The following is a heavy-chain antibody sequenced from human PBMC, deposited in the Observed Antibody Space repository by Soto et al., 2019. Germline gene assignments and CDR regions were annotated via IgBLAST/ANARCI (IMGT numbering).Heavy chain of an antibody. V-gene: IGHV3-30-3*01. CDR2: ISYDGSNK. CDR1: GFSFSTNA. J-gene: IGHJ1*01. D-gene: IGHD3-22*01. Sequence: QVQLVESGGGVVQPGRSLRLSCAASGFSFSTNAMNWVRQAPGKGLEWVAVISYDGSNKYYADSVKGRFTISRDNSKNSLYLQMNSLRAEYTAVYYCVRGGDSSGYYYRQYFQHWGQGTLVTVSS. CDR3: VRGGDSSGYYYRQYFQH.